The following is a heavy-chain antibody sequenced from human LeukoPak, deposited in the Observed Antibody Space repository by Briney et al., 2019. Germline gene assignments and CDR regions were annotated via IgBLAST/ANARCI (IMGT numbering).Heavy chain of an antibody. V-gene: IGHV4-59*08. CDR2: IYYSGST. Sequence: PSETLSLTCTVSGGSISSYYWSWIRQPPGKGLEWIGYIYYSGSTNYNPSLKSRVTISVDTSKNQFSLILSSVTAADTAVYYCARRPAAGPNRDWFDPWGQGTLVTVSS. J-gene: IGHJ5*02. CDR1: GGSISSYY. D-gene: IGHD6-13*01. CDR3: ARRPAAGPNRDWFDP.